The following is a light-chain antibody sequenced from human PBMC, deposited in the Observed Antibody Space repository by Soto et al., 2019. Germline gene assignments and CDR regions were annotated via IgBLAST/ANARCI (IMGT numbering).Light chain of an antibody. V-gene: IGLV2-8*01. Sequence: QSVLTQPPSASGSPGQSVTISCTGTSSDVGGYNYVSWYQQHPGKAPKLLIYEVTTRPSGVPDRFSGSKSGNTASLTVSGLQAEDEADYYCSSYAASNNVIFGGGTKLTVL. CDR1: SSDVGGYNY. CDR3: SSYAASNNVI. J-gene: IGLJ2*01. CDR2: EVT.